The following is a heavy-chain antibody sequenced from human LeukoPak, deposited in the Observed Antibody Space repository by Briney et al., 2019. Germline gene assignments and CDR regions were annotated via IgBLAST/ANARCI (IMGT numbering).Heavy chain of an antibody. CDR3: ARDGHYDILTGYTYYHGMDV. CDR1: GFTFSSYS. D-gene: IGHD3-9*01. J-gene: IGHJ6*02. V-gene: IGHV3-21*01. CDR2: ISSSSSYI. Sequence: GGSLRLSCAASGFTFSSYSMSWVRQAPGKGLEWVSPISSSSSYIYYADSVKGRFTISRDNAKNSLYLQMNSLRAEDAAVYYCARDGHYDILTGYTYYHGMDVWGQGTTVTVSS.